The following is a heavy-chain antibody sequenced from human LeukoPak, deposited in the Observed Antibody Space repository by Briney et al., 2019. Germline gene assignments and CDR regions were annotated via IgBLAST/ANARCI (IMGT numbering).Heavy chain of an antibody. V-gene: IGHV3-21*01. Sequence: GGSLRLSCAASGFTFSSYSMNWVRQAPGKGLEWVSSISSSSSYIYYADSVKGRFTISRDNAKKSLYLQMNSLRAEDTAVYYCARDNYDSSGYFPSGFDYWGQGTLVTVSS. J-gene: IGHJ4*02. CDR2: ISSSSSYI. CDR1: GFTFSSYS. CDR3: ARDNYDSSGYFPSGFDY. D-gene: IGHD3-22*01.